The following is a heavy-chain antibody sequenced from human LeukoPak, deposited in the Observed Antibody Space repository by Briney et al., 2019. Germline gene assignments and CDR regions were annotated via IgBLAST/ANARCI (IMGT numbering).Heavy chain of an antibody. CDR2: IYYSGST. D-gene: IGHD6-13*01. Sequence: SETLSLTSTVSGGSISSYYWSWIRQPPGKGLEWIGYIYYSGSTNYNPSLKSRVTISVDTSKNQFSLKLSSVTAADTAVYYCARDNGGMGAFDIWGQGTMVTVSS. CDR1: GGSISSYY. J-gene: IGHJ3*02. V-gene: IGHV4-59*01. CDR3: ARDNGGMGAFDI.